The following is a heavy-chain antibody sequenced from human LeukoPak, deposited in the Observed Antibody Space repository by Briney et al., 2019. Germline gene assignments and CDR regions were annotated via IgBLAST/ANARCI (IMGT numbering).Heavy chain of an antibody. CDR1: GNYW. D-gene: IGHD2-15*01. Sequence: GGSLRLSCAASGNYWMHWVRQAPGKGLEWVANVKQDGSEKYYVDSVKGRFTISRDNAKNSLYLQMNSLRAEDTAVYYCARDDRYCSGGSCYSIDYWGQGTLVTVSS. V-gene: IGHV3-7*01. CDR3: ARDDRYCSGGSCYSIDY. J-gene: IGHJ4*02. CDR2: VKQDGSEK.